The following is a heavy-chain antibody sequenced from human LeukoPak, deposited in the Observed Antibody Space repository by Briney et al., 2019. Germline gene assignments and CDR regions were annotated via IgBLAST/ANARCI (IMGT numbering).Heavy chain of an antibody. CDR1: GYTFTSYY. Sequence: GASVKVSCKASGYTFTSYYMHWVRQAPGQGLEWMGKINPSGGSTSYAQKFQGRVTMTRDTSTSSLYMELSSLRSEDTAVYYCASLRDGYNNFDYWGQGTLVTVSS. CDR2: INPSGGST. J-gene: IGHJ4*02. V-gene: IGHV1-46*01. D-gene: IGHD5-24*01. CDR3: ASLRDGYNNFDY.